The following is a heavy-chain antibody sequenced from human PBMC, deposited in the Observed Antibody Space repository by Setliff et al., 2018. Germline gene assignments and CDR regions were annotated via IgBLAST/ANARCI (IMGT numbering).Heavy chain of an antibody. V-gene: IGHV4-61*09. D-gene: IGHD2-15*01. CDR1: GDSLTSGPYY. CDR2: IYSEGTT. Sequence: SETLSLTCTVSGDSLTSGPYYWTWVRQPAGKGLEWIGHIYSEGTTNYSPSLRSRVTISSDTSKNQFSLQLNSVTATDTAVYYCARGGTFRYFDFWGQGAPVTVSS. J-gene: IGHJ4*02. CDR3: ARGGTFRYFDF.